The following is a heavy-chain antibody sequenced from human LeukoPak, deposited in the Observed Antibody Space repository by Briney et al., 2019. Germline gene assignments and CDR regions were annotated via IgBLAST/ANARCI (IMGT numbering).Heavy chain of an antibody. CDR1: GGSISSSSYY. Sequence: SETLSLTCTVSGGSISSSSYYWRWIRQPPGKGLEWIGSSYYSGGTYYNPSLKSRVTISVDTSKNQFSLKLSSVTAADTAVYYCARRYYDFWSGYYGFDYWGQGTLVTVSS. CDR2: SYYSGGT. V-gene: IGHV4-39*01. D-gene: IGHD3-3*01. J-gene: IGHJ4*02. CDR3: ARRYYDFWSGYYGFDY.